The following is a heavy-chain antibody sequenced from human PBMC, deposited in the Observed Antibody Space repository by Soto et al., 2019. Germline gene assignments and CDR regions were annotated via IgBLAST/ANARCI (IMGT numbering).Heavy chain of an antibody. V-gene: IGHV3-15*01. CDR1: GFTFSNAW. D-gene: IGHD2-2*01. J-gene: IGHJ6*02. CDR2: IKSKTDGGTT. CDR3: TTDRDIVVVHGYYYGMDV. Sequence: PGGSLRLSCAASGFTFSNAWMSWVRQAPGKGLEWVGRIKSKTDGGTTDYAAPVKGRFTISRDDSKNTLYLQMNSLKTEDTAVYYCTTDRDIVVVHGYYYGMDVWGQGTTVTVSS.